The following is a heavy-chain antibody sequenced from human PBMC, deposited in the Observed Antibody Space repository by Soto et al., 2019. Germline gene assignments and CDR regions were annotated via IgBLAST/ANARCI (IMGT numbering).Heavy chain of an antibody. CDR3: ARGVRATNQY. Sequence: LSLTCAVYGGSFSGYYWSLIRQPPGKGLEWIGEINHSGSTNYNPSLKSRVTISVDTSKNQFSLKLSSVTAADTAVYYCARGVRATNQYWGQGTLVTVSS. J-gene: IGHJ4*02. CDR1: GGSFSGYY. CDR2: INHSGST. V-gene: IGHV4-34*01. D-gene: IGHD5-12*01.